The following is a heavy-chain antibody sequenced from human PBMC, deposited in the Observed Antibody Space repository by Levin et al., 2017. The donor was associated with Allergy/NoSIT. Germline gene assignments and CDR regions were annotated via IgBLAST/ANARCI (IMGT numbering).Heavy chain of an antibody. CDR2: ISTSSRYI. Sequence: GASVKVSCAASEFTFSSYSMNWVRQAPGKGLEWVSSISTSSRYIYYADSVKGRFTISRDNAKNSLYLQMNSLRGEDTATYYCAREGVTIFGVAPQNSYQYYGMDVWGQGTTVTVSS. CDR3: AREGVTIFGVAPQNSYQYYGMDV. V-gene: IGHV3-21*01. CDR1: EFTFSSYS. J-gene: IGHJ6*02. D-gene: IGHD3-3*01.